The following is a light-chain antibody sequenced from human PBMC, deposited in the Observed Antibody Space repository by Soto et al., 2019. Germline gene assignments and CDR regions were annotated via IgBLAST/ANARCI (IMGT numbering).Light chain of an antibody. CDR1: SSDVGSYNL. CDR2: EGN. Sequence: QSALTQPASVSGSPGQSITISCTGTSSDVGSYNLVSWYQQHPGKAPKLMIYEGNKRPSGVSNRFSGSKSGNTASLTISGLQAEDEADYYCCSYAGGSTLVFGGGTKVTVL. CDR3: CSYAGGSTLV. V-gene: IGLV2-23*01. J-gene: IGLJ2*01.